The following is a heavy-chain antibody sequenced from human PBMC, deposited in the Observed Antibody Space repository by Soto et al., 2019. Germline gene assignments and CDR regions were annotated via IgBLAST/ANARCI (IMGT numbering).Heavy chain of an antibody. Sequence: QVQLVQSGAEVKKPGSSVKVSCKASGGTFSSYTISWVRQAPGQGLEWMGRIIPILGIANYAQKFQGRVTIPADKSTSAAYMELSSLRSEDTAVYYCASRDGYSHWYFDLWGRGTLVTVSS. CDR3: ASRDGYSHWYFDL. J-gene: IGHJ2*01. V-gene: IGHV1-69*02. CDR1: GGTFSSYT. D-gene: IGHD5-18*01. CDR2: IIPILGIA.